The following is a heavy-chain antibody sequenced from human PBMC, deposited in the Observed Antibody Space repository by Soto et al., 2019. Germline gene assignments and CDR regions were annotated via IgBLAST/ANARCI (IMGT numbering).Heavy chain of an antibody. CDR3: ARGMDSYGPFGDY. D-gene: IGHD5-18*01. Sequence: SETLSLTCTVSGGSISSYYWSWIRQPPGKGLEWIGYIYYSGSTNYNPSLKSRVTISVDTSKNQFSLKLSSVTAADTAVYYCARGMDSYGPFGDYWGQGTLVTVSS. CDR1: GGSISSYY. J-gene: IGHJ4*02. V-gene: IGHV4-59*01. CDR2: IYYSGST.